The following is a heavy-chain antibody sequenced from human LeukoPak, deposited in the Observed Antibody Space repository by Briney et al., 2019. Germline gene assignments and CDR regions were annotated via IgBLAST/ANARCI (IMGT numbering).Heavy chain of an antibody. CDR3: ARDSQDYYDSSGYYGY. CDR1: GDSVSSNSAA. CDR2: TYYRSKWYN. J-gene: IGHJ4*02. D-gene: IGHD3-22*01. Sequence: SQTLSLTCAISGDSVSSNSAAWNWIRQSPSRGLEWLGRTYYRSKWYNDYAVSVKSRITINPDTSKNQFSMQLNSVTPEDTAVYYCARDSQDYYDSSGYYGYWGQGTLVTVSS. V-gene: IGHV6-1*01.